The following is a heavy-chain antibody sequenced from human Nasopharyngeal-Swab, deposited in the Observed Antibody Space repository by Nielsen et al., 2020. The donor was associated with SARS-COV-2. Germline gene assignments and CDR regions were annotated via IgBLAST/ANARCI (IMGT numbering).Heavy chain of an antibody. D-gene: IGHD6-19*01. CDR1: GFTFSSYA. CDR2: ISYDGSNK. Sequence: GESLKISCAASGFTFSSYAMHWVRQAPGKGLEWVAVISYDGSNKYYAESVKGRFTISRDNSKNTLYLQMNSLRAEDTAVYYCARTGGPVYGLVVDYWGQGTLVTVSS. J-gene: IGHJ4*02. CDR3: ARTGGPVYGLVVDY. V-gene: IGHV3-30*04.